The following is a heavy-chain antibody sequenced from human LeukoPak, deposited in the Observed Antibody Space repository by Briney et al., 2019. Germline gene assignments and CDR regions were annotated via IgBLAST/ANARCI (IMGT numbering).Heavy chain of an antibody. D-gene: IGHD6-19*01. CDR1: GFTFSSYA. V-gene: IGHV3-30*04. J-gene: IGHJ3*02. CDR3: ARDSIAVASDAFDI. CDR2: ISYDGSKK. Sequence: PGGSLRLSCAASGFTFSSYALHWVRQAPGKGLEWVAVISYDGSKKDYADSVKGRFTISRDNAKNSLYLQMNSLRAEDTAVYYCARDSIAVASDAFDIWGQGTMVTVSS.